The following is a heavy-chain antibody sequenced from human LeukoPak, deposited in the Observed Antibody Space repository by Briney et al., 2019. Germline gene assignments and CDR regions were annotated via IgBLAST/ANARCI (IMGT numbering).Heavy chain of an antibody. J-gene: IGHJ4*02. V-gene: IGHV3-53*01. D-gene: IGHD6-6*01. CDR1: EFTVSSNY. Sequence: GGSLRLSCAASEFTVSSNYMSWVRQAPGKGLEWVSAISGGGENTYYADSVKGRFTISRDNSKNTLYLQMHSLRAEDTAVYYCARRIAARPWSPPFDYWGQGTLVTVSS. CDR2: ISGGGENT. CDR3: ARRIAARPWSPPFDY.